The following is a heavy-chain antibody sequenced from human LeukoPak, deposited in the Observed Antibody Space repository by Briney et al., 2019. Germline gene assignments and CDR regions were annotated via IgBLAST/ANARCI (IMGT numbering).Heavy chain of an antibody. V-gene: IGHV4-61*02. D-gene: IGHD6-6*01. J-gene: IGHJ4*02. Sequence: PSQTLSLTCTVSGGSISSGSYYWSWIRQPAGKGLEWIGRIYTSGSTNYNPSLKSRVTISVDTSKNQFSLKLSSLTAADTAVYYCARDRDTIDPSAVRFEYWGQGTLVTVSS. CDR2: IYTSGST. CDR1: GGSISSGSYY. CDR3: ARDRDTIDPSAVRFEY.